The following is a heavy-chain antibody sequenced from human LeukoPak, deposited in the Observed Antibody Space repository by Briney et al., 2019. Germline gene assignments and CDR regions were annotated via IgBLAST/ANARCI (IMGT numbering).Heavy chain of an antibody. CDR2: IIPIFGTA. J-gene: IGHJ6*02. V-gene: IGHV1-69*13. CDR3: ARGKVRGIIIEKGFYYYGMDF. D-gene: IGHD3-10*01. CDR1: GGTFSSYA. Sequence: SVKVSCKASGGTFSSYAISWVRQAPGQGLEWMGGIIPIFGTANYAQKFQGRVTITADESTSTAYMELSSLRSEDTAVYYCARGKVRGIIIEKGFYYYGMDFWGQGTTVTVSS.